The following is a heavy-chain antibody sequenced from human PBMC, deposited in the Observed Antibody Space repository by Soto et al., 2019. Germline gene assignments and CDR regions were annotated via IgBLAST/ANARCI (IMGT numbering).Heavy chain of an antibody. J-gene: IGHJ4*01. V-gene: IGHV3-7*05. CDR2: VKQDGSEK. D-gene: IGHD3-10*01. CDR1: GFTLSSYW. CDR3: AGGITTDGNY. Sequence: GGSLRLTCVASGFTLSSYWMNWVRQAPGKGLEWVANVKQDGSEKNYVDSVKGRITISRDNAKNSLYLQMNSLRAEDTAVYYFAGGITTDGNYCCQGTQVTVSS.